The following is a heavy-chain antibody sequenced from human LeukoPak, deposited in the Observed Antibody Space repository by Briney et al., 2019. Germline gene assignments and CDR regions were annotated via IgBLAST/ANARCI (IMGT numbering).Heavy chain of an antibody. CDR3: AGGVPRGSIRLTGY. CDR2: INHSGST. Sequence: SETLSLTCAVYGGSFSGYYWSWIRQPPGKGLEWIGEINHSGSTNYNPSLKSRVTISVYTSKNQFSLELSSVTAAATGVYYGAGGVPRGSIRLTGYWGQGTLVTVSS. D-gene: IGHD3-9*01. J-gene: IGHJ4*02. V-gene: IGHV4-34*01. CDR1: GGSFSGYY.